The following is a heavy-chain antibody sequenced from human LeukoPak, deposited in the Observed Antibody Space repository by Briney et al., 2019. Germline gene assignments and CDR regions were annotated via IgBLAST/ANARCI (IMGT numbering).Heavy chain of an antibody. D-gene: IGHD6-19*01. CDR2: IRYDGSNK. CDR1: GFTFSSYG. CDR3: ANIDGGWHGPLAPPPSSNY. J-gene: IGHJ4*02. Sequence: GGSLRLSCAASGFTFSSYGMHWVRQAPGKGLEWVAFIRYDGSNKYCADSVKGRFTISRDNSKNTLYLQMNSLRAEDTAVYYCANIDGGWHGPLAPPPSSNYWGQGTLVTVSS. V-gene: IGHV3-30*02.